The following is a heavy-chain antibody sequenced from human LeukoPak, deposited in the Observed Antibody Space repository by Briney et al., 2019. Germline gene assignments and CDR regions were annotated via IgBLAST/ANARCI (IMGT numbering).Heavy chain of an antibody. Sequence: ASVKVSCKASGYTFTGYYMHWVRQAPGQGLEWMGWINPNSGGTNYAQKFQGWVTMTRDTSISTAYMELSRLRSDDTAVYYCARAPSSGWYYFQHWGQGTLVTVSS. J-gene: IGHJ1*01. CDR1: GYTFTGYY. CDR2: INPNSGGT. D-gene: IGHD6-19*01. V-gene: IGHV1-2*04. CDR3: ARAPSSGWYYFQH.